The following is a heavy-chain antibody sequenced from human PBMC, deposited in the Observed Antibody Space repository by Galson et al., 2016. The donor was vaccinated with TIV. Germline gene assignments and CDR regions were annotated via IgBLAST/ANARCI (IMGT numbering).Heavy chain of an antibody. CDR2: INPKSGDT. Sequence: SVKVSCKASGYTFTDYYIHWVRQAPGQGLEWMGWINPKSGDTKYAQKFEGRVTMTRDTSISTVFMELSSLNYDDTAVFYCVRERHMDYWGQGTLVTVSS. V-gene: IGHV1-2*02. J-gene: IGHJ4*02. CDR3: VRERHMDY. CDR1: GYTFTDYY.